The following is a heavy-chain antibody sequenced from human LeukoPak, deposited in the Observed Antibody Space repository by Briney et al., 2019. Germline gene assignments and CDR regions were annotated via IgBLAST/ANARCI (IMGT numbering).Heavy chain of an antibody. Sequence: PGGSLRLSCAASGFTLSSYSMNWASQAPGKGLEWVSYISSSSSTIYYADSVKGRFTISRDNAKNSLYLQMNSLRDEDTAVYYCATFLWEGFDYWGQGTLVTVSS. CDR2: ISSSSSTI. V-gene: IGHV3-48*02. CDR3: ATFLWEGFDY. J-gene: IGHJ4*02. D-gene: IGHD1-26*01. CDR1: GFTLSSYS.